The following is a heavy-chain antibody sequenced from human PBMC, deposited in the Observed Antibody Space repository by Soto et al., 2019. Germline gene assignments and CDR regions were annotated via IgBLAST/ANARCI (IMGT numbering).Heavy chain of an antibody. CDR2: IGTAGDP. D-gene: IGHD3-10*01. V-gene: IGHV3-13*05. Sequence: EVQLVESGGGLVQPGGSLRLSCAASGFTFSSYDMHWVRQATGKGLEWVSAIGTAGDPYYPGSVKGRFTISRENAKNSLYLQMNSLRAGDTAVYYCARGHPRYYYGSGSFLDYYYGMDVWGQGTTVTVSS. J-gene: IGHJ6*02. CDR1: GFTFSSYD. CDR3: ARGHPRYYYGSGSFLDYYYGMDV.